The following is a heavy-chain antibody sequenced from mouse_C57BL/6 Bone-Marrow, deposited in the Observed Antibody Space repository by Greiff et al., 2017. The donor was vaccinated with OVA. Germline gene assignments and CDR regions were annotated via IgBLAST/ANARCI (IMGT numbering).Heavy chain of an antibody. D-gene: IGHD2-1*01. CDR1: GYTFTSYW. CDR2: IDPSDSYP. Sequence: QVQLQQPGAELVRPGTSVKLSCKASGYTFTSYWMHWVKQRPGQGLEWIGVIDPSDSYPNYNQKFKGKATLTVDTSSSTAYMQLSSLTSEDSAVYYCARYGNYPYYCDYWGQGTTLTVSS. CDR3: ARYGNYPYYCDY. J-gene: IGHJ2*01. V-gene: IGHV1-59*01.